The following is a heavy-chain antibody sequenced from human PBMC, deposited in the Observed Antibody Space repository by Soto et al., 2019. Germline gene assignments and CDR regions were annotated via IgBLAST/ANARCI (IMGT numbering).Heavy chain of an antibody. CDR1: GFTFSSYD. D-gene: IGHD3-16*01. V-gene: IGHV3-30*18. J-gene: IGHJ4*02. Sequence: QVQLVESGGGVVQPGWSLRLSCAASGFTFSSYDMHWVRQAPGKGLEWVAAISYDGSNKYYIDSVKGRFTISRDNSKKTLDLQMNRLRVEDTAVYYCAKAMRSPGEVITFGGTTHGPEDYWGQGTLVTVSS. CDR2: ISYDGSNK. CDR3: AKAMRSPGEVITFGGTTHGPEDY.